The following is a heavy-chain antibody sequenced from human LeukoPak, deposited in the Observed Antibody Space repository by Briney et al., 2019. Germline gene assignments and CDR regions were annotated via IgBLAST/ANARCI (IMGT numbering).Heavy chain of an antibody. CDR2: ISYDGSNK. CDR1: GFTFSNYA. Sequence: GGSLRLSCAASGFTFSNYAMHWVRQAPGKGLGWVTVISYDGSNKYYADSVKGRFTISRDNSKNTLYLQMNSLRAEDTAVYYCARDEYSSSSASHLDYWGQGTLVTVSS. CDR3: ARDEYSSSSASHLDY. D-gene: IGHD6-6*01. J-gene: IGHJ4*02. V-gene: IGHV3-30*04.